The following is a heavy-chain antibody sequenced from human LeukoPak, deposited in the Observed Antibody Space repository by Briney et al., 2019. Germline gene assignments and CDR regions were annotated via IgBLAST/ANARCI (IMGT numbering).Heavy chain of an antibody. V-gene: IGHV4-59*01. CDR3: ARWLQLQGFDY. CDR1: GVSISSYY. J-gene: IGHJ4*02. Sequence: PAETLSLTCTVSGVSISSYYWSWVRQPPGKGLEWIGYIYYSGSTNYNPSLKSRVTISVHTSKNQFSLKLSSVTAADTAVYYCARWLQLQGFDYWGQGTLVTVSS. CDR2: IYYSGST. D-gene: IGHD5-24*01.